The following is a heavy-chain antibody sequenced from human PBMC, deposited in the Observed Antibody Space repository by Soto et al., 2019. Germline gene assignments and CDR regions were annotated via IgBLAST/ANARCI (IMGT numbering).Heavy chain of an antibody. V-gene: IGHV4-59*01. D-gene: IGHD5-12*01. CDR1: GGSISSYY. CDR3: ARVPWSGYAD. J-gene: IGHJ4*02. Sequence: SETLSLTCTVSGGSISSYYWSWIRQPPGKGLEWIGYIYYSGSTNYNPSLKSRVTISVDTSKNQFSLKLSSVTAADTAVYYCARVPWSGYADWGQGTLVTVSS. CDR2: IYYSGST.